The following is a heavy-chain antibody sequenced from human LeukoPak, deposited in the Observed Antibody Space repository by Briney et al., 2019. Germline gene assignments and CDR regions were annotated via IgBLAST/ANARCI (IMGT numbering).Heavy chain of an antibody. J-gene: IGHJ5*02. V-gene: IGHV3-23*01. CDR2: ISGSGGRI. D-gene: IGHD2-2*01. CDR3: AKGSQLLNWFDP. Sequence: PGGSLRLSRAASGFTFNSYVMSWVRQAPGKGLEWASSISGSGGRISYADSVKGRFTISRDNSKNTPYLQMNSLRAEDTAVYYCAKGSQLLNWFDPWGQGTLVTVSS. CDR1: GFTFNSYV.